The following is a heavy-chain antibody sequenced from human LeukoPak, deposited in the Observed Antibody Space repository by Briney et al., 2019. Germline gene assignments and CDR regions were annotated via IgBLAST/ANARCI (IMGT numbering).Heavy chain of an antibody. D-gene: IGHD5-18*01. CDR3: ARDPHTAMVNFDY. Sequence: SETLSLTCTVSGGSISSGTYYWSWIRQPAGKGLEWIGRIYTSGSTNYNPSLKSRVTISVDTSKNQFSLRLSSVTAADTAVYYCARDPHTAMVNFDYWGQGTLVTVSS. CDR2: IYTSGST. V-gene: IGHV4-61*02. CDR1: GGSISSGTYY. J-gene: IGHJ4*02.